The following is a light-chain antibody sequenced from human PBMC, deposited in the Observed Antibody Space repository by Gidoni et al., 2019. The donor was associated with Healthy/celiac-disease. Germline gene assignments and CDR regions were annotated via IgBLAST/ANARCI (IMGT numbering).Light chain of an antibody. Sequence: QSALTQPASVSGSPGQSITISCTGTSSDVGGYNYVSWYQQHPGKAPKLMIYDVSNRPSGVSNRFSGSKPGNTASLTISGLQAEDEADYYCSSYTSSSTFFGTGTKVTVL. CDR2: DVS. V-gene: IGLV2-14*03. J-gene: IGLJ1*01. CDR1: SSDVGGYNY. CDR3: SSYTSSSTF.